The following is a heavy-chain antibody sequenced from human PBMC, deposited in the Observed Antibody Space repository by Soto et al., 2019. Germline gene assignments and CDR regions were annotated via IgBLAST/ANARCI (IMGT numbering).Heavy chain of an antibody. D-gene: IGHD6-25*01. CDR2: IDSDDGKT. CDR3: VKAGYTSGLL. Sequence: VQLLESGGGLIQPGGSLRLSCVASGFTFSSYAMNWVRQGPGTGLEWVAVIDSDDGKTYYANAVKGRFSISRDNSKNTPFLQMNSLRVEDTATYYWVKAGYTSGLLWGQGTLVTV. J-gene: IGHJ4*02. CDR1: GFTFSSYA. V-gene: IGHV3-23*01.